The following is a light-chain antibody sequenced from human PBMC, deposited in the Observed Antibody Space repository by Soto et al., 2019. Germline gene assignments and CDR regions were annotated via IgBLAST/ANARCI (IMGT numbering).Light chain of an antibody. CDR2: GAS. CDR1: QSVSSSY. Sequence: EIVLTQSPGTLSLSPGERATLSCRASQSVSSSYLAWYQQKPGQAPRLLIYGASSRATGIPDRFSGSGSGTDFTLTISRLEPEDFAVYYCQQYGSSPGLITFGPGTKVDIE. V-gene: IGKV3-20*01. J-gene: IGKJ3*01. CDR3: QQYGSSPGLIT.